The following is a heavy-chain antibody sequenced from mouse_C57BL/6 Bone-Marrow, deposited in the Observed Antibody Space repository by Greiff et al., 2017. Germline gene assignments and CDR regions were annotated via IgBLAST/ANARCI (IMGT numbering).Heavy chain of an antibody. V-gene: IGHV5-9*01. Sequence: EVKLMESGGGLVKPGGSLKLSCAASGFTFSSYTMSWVRQTPEKRLEWVATISGGGGNTYYPDSVKGRFTISRDNAKNTLYLQMSSLRSEDTALYYCARQRGYYGRALFDYWGQGTTLTVSS. CDR1: GFTFSSYT. CDR3: ARQRGYYGRALFDY. J-gene: IGHJ2*01. D-gene: IGHD1-1*01. CDR2: ISGGGGNT.